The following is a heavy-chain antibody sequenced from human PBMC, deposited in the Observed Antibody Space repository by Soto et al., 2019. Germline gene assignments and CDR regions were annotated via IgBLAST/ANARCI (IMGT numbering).Heavy chain of an antibody. Sequence: GGSLRLSCAASGFTFSSYAMSWVRQAPGKGLEWVSAISGSGGSTYYADSVKGRFTISRDNSKNTLYLQMNSLRAEDTAVYYCAKDLTGFLGVVPAANRDDPWGQGTLVTVSS. CDR1: GFTFSSYA. J-gene: IGHJ5*02. CDR3: AKDLTGFLGVVPAANRDDP. D-gene: IGHD2-2*01. V-gene: IGHV3-23*01. CDR2: ISGSGGST.